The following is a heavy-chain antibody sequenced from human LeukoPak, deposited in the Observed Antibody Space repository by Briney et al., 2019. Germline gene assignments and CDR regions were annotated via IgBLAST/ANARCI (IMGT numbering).Heavy chain of an antibody. J-gene: IGHJ4*02. CDR3: AKDDGWVQYAN. CDR1: GFTFSIYG. V-gene: IGHV3-23*01. D-gene: IGHD5-24*01. Sequence: GGSLRLSCAVSGFTFSIYGMSWVRQAPGKGLEWVSAISDSGDSTYYADSVKGRFTISRDNSKNTLHLQMNSLRVEDTAVYYCAKDDGWVQYANWGQGTLVTVSS. CDR2: ISDSGDST.